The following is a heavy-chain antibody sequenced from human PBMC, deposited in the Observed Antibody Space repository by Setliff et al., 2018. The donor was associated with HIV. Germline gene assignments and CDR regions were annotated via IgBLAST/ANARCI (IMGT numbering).Heavy chain of an antibody. J-gene: IGHJ4*02. CDR2: ISAYNGNT. Sequence: ASVKVSCKASGYTFTSYGISWVRQAPGQGLEWMGWISAYNGNTNYAQKLQGRVTMTRDTSINTAYMELSRLTSDDTAFYYCAREPTGDFWSGYSSRGLDYWGQGTLVTVSS. CDR3: AREPTGDFWSGYSSRGLDY. D-gene: IGHD3-3*01. CDR1: GYTFTSYG. V-gene: IGHV1-18*01.